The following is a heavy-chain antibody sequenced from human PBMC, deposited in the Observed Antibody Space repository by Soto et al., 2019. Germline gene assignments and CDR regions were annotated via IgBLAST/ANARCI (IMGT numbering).Heavy chain of an antibody. Sequence: SETLSLTCTFSGGSISSYYWSWIRQPPGKGLEWIGYIYYSGSTNYNPSLKSRVTISVDTSKNQFSLKLSSVTAADTAVYYCARATPSYDFWSGYHNWFDPWGQGTLVTVSS. D-gene: IGHD3-3*01. CDR1: GGSISSYY. CDR3: ARATPSYDFWSGYHNWFDP. V-gene: IGHV4-59*01. CDR2: IYYSGST. J-gene: IGHJ5*02.